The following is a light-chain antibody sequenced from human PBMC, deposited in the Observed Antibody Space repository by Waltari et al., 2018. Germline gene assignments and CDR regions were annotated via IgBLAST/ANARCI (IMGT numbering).Light chain of an antibody. CDR1: SVLNVGTYR. Sequence: QPVLTQPTSLSASPGAAARLPFTLHSVLNVGTYRIYWYQHKPVSFPRYLLRFQSDSDKQQGSGVPSRFSGSKEPSTNAGLLLISGLQSEDEADYYCAIWYSSAWVFGGGTKLTVL. CDR2: FQSDSDK. V-gene: IGLV5-39*01. J-gene: IGLJ2*01. CDR3: AIWYSSAWV.